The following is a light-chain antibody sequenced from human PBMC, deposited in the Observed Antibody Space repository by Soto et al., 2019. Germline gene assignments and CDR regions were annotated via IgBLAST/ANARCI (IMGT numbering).Light chain of an antibody. Sequence: QSVLAQPASVSGSPGQSITISCTGTRYDVVTYNYVSWYQHHPGQAPKLIIYDVGSRPSGVSHRFSGSKSGITASLAISGLQAEDEADYYRTSYTSDHPRFYVSGTGTKVTVL. CDR2: DVG. J-gene: IGLJ1*01. CDR1: RYDVVTYNY. V-gene: IGLV2-14*03. CDR3: TSYTSDHPRFYV.